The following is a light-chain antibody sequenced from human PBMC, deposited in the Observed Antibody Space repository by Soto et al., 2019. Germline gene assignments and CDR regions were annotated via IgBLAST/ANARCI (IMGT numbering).Light chain of an antibody. V-gene: IGLV2-14*01. CDR1: SSDVGGYNY. Sequence: QSALTQPASVSGSPGQSITISCTGTSSDVGGYNYVSWYQQHPGKAPKLMIYEVSNRPSGVSNRFSGSNSGNTASLTISGRQAEDEADDYCSSYTSSSPVVFGGGTKVTVL. CDR2: EVS. CDR3: SSYTSSSPVV. J-gene: IGLJ2*01.